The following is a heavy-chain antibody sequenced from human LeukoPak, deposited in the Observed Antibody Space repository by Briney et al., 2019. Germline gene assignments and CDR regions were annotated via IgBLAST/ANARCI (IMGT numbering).Heavy chain of an antibody. CDR1: GYSISSDYY. J-gene: IGHJ4*02. V-gene: IGHV4-38-2*02. D-gene: IGHD1-26*01. CDR2: IHRSGST. CDR3: ARDVGATVHGY. Sequence: SETLSLTCTVSGYSISSDYYWGWIRQPPGKGLEWIGSIHRSGSTYYNPSLESRVTISVDTSKNQFSLMLSSVTAADTAVYYYARDVGATVHGYWGQGTLVTVSS.